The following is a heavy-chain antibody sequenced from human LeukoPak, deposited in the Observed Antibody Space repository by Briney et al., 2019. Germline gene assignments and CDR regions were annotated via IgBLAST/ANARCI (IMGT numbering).Heavy chain of an antibody. CDR1: GGSISSSSYY. Sequence: KASETLSLTCTVSGGSISSSSYYWGWIRQPPGKGLEWIGSIYYSGSTYYNPSLKSRVTISVDKSRNQFSLNLSSVTAADTAVYNCARRNTYGPADYWGQGTLVTVSS. CDR3: ARRNTYGPADY. CDR2: IYYSGST. J-gene: IGHJ4*02. V-gene: IGHV4-39*07. D-gene: IGHD5-18*01.